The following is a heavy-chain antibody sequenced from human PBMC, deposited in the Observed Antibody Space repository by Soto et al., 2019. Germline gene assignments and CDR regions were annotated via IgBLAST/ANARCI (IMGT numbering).Heavy chain of an antibody. CDR3: ARLGFYYQSLDP. J-gene: IGHJ5*02. Sequence: SETLSPTCTVSGCSFLPNYWACIRQPPGTGLEWIGYIYYGGTTRYNPSLESRVTVSLETSKSQFSLTLSSVTASDTAVYYCARLGFYYQSLDPWGHGTLVTVS. V-gene: IGHV4-59*08. D-gene: IGHD2-2*01. CDR1: GCSFLPNY. CDR2: IYYGGTT.